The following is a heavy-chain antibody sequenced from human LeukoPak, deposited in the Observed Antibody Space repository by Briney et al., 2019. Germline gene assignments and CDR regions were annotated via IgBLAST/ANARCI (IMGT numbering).Heavy chain of an antibody. CDR3: ARHGAGRSSSLYYGMDV. Sequence: GESLKISCKGSGYSFTSYWIAWVRQMPGKGLEWMGIVNTGDSDTRYSPSFQGQVTISADKSISTTYLQWSSLKASDTAMYYCARHGAGRSSSLYYGMDVWGQGTTVTVSS. D-gene: IGHD6-6*01. J-gene: IGHJ6*02. CDR2: VNTGDSDT. V-gene: IGHV5-51*01. CDR1: GYSFTSYW.